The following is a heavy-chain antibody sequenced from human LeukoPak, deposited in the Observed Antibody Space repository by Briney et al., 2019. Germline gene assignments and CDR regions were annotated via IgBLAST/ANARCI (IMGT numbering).Heavy chain of an antibody. D-gene: IGHD2-2*01. Sequence: SVNVSCKPSGGTFTSYTISSVRQAPGQGLEWIGRIIPILGIANKAQKFQGRVTITAEKSTSTAYMELSSLRSEDTAVYYCARDTGYCSSTSCLNWFDPWGQGTLVTVSS. CDR1: GGTFTSYT. CDR2: IIPILGIA. V-gene: IGHV1-69*04. J-gene: IGHJ5*02. CDR3: ARDTGYCSSTSCLNWFDP.